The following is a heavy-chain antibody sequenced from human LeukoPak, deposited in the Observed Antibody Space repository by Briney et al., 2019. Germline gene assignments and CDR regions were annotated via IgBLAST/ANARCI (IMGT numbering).Heavy chain of an antibody. J-gene: IGHJ3*02. CDR3: ARAPSSSSFPDAFDI. Sequence: ASVKVSCKASGYTFTSYGISWVRQAPGQGLEWMGWISAYNGNTNYAQKLQGRVTMTTDTSTSTAYMELRSLRSDDTAVYYCARAPSSSSFPDAFDIWGQGTMVTVSS. CDR2: ISAYNGNT. CDR1: GYTFTSYG. D-gene: IGHD6-13*01. V-gene: IGHV1-18*01.